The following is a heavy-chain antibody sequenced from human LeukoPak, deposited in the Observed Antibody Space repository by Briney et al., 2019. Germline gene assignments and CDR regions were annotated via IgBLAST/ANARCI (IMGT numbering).Heavy chain of an antibody. J-gene: IGHJ5*02. CDR2: THYSGSS. V-gene: IGHV4-30-4*01. CDR1: GASISSDDYY. Sequence: SETLSLTCAASGASISSDDYYWSWIRQPPGKGLKWIAYTHYSGSSFYNPSLKSRITISVDTSKNQFSLRLSSVTAADTAVYYCAREGRDFWSGSRGWFDPWGQGTLVTVSS. CDR3: AREGRDFWSGSRGWFDP. D-gene: IGHD3-3*01.